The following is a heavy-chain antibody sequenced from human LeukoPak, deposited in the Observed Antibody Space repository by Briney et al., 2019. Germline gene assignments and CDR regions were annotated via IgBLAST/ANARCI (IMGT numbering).Heavy chain of an antibody. V-gene: IGHV3-11*01. CDR3: ARDRPTYHFDY. J-gene: IGHJ4*02. CDR1: GFTFSDYY. Sequence: GGSLRLSCAASGFTFSDYYMSWLRQAPGKGLEWVSYISSSGSTIYYADSVKGRFTISRDNAKNSLYLQMNSLRAEDTAVYYCARDRPTYHFDYWGQGTLVTVSS. CDR2: ISSSGSTI.